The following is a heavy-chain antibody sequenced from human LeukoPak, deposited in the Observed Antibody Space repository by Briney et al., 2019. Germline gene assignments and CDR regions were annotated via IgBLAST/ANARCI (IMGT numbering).Heavy chain of an antibody. V-gene: IGHV4-4*07. CDR1: GGSISSYY. Sequence: SETLSLTCTVSGGSISSYYWSWIRQPAGKGLEWIGRIYTSGSTNYNPSLKSRVTMPVDTSKNQFSLRLSSVTAADTAVYYCARYRANSSSWYPAGAFDIWGQGTMVTVSS. D-gene: IGHD6-13*01. J-gene: IGHJ3*02. CDR2: IYTSGST. CDR3: ARYRANSSSWYPAGAFDI.